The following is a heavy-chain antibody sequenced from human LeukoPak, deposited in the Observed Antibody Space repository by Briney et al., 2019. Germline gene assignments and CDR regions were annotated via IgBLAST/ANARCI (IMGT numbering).Heavy chain of an antibody. CDR3: AKDGRRRKTYYYGSGSYPE. CDR2: IYSGGST. V-gene: IGHV3-53*05. D-gene: IGHD3-10*01. Sequence: GGSLRLSCAASGFTVSSNYMSWVRQAPGKGPEWVSVIYSGGSTYYADSVKGRFTISRDNSKNTLYLQMNSLRAEDTAVYYCAKDGRRRKTYYYGSGSYPEWGQGTLVTVSS. J-gene: IGHJ4*02. CDR1: GFTVSSNY.